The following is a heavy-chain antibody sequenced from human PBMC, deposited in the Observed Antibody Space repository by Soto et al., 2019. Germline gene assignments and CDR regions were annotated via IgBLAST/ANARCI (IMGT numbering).Heavy chain of an antibody. J-gene: IGHJ4*02. D-gene: IGHD5-18*01. CDR3: ARGRGYSYGHKRIDY. Sequence: SETLSLTCAVYGGSFSGYYWSWIRQPPGKGLEWIGEINHSGSTNYNPSLKSRVTISVDTSKNQFSLKLSSVTAADTAVYYCARGRGYSYGHKRIDYWGQGTLVTVSS. CDR2: INHSGST. CDR1: GGSFSGYY. V-gene: IGHV4-34*01.